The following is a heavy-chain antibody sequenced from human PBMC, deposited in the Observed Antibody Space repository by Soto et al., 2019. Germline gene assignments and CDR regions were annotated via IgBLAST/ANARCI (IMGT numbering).Heavy chain of an antibody. CDR1: GYSFTSYY. D-gene: IGHD6-6*01. J-gene: IGHJ4*02. Sequence: QVQLVQSGAEVKKPGASVKVSCKASGYSFTSYYMHWVRQAPGQGLEWMGIINLGGGGAIYAQKFQGRVTMTRDTSTNTVYMELGSPRSEDTAVYYCTRGSQYSSSFDYWGQGTLVPVSS. V-gene: IGHV1-46*03. CDR3: TRGSQYSSSFDY. CDR2: INLGGGGA.